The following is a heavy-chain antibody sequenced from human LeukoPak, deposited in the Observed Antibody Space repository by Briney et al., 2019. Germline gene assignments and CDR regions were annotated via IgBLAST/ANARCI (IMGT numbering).Heavy chain of an antibody. Sequence: GGSLGLSCAASGFTFSSYSMNWVRQAPGKGLEWVSSISSSSSYIYYADSVKGRFTISRDNAKNSLYLQMDSLRAEDTAVYYCARDSSLGPSYYADAFDIWGQGTMVTVSS. J-gene: IGHJ3*02. V-gene: IGHV3-21*01. CDR3: ARDSSLGPSYYADAFDI. D-gene: IGHD2/OR15-2a*01. CDR1: GFTFSSYS. CDR2: ISSSSSYI.